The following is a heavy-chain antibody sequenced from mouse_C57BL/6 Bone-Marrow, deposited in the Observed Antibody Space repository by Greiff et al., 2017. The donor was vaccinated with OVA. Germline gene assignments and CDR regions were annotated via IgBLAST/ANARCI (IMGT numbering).Heavy chain of an antibody. CDR2: IDPSDSYT. CDR1: GYTFTSYW. Sequence: QVQLQQPGAELVRPGTSVKLSCKASGYTFTSYWMHWVKQRPGQGLEWIGVIDPSDSYTNYNQKFKGQATLTVDTSSSTAYMQLSSLTSEDSAVYYCARRDYFDYWGQGTTLTVSS. J-gene: IGHJ2*01. V-gene: IGHV1-59*01. CDR3: ARRDYFDY.